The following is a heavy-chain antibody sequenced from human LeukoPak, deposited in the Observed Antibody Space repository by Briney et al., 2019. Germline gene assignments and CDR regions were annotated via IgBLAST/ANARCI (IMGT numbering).Heavy chain of an antibody. CDR2: IIPIFGIA. J-gene: IGHJ3*02. Sequence: SVKVSCKASGGTFSSYAISWVRQAPGQGLEWMGRIIPIFGIANYAQKFQGRVTITADKSTSTAYMELSSLRSEDTAVYYCAREGPRVPYDAFDIWGQGTMVTVSS. V-gene: IGHV1-69*04. D-gene: IGHD4/OR15-4a*01. CDR1: GGTFSSYA. CDR3: AREGPRVPYDAFDI.